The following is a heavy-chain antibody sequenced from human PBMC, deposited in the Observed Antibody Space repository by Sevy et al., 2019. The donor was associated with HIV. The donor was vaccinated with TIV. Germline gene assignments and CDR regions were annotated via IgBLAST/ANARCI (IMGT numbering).Heavy chain of an antibody. V-gene: IGHV3-23*01. CDR3: AKGGDNGGWYDKAFGI. D-gene: IGHD6-19*01. CDR2: ISGSGGST. CDR1: GFTFSSYA. Sequence: GGSLRLSCAASGFTFSSYAMSWVRQAPGKGLEWVSAISGSGGSTYYADSVKGRFTISRDNSKNTLYLQMNSLRVEDTAVYYCAKGGDNGGWYDKAFGIWGQGTMVTVSS. J-gene: IGHJ3*02.